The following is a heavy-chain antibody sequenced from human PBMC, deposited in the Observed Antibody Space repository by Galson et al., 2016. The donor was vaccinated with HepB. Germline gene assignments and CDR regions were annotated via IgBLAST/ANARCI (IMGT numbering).Heavy chain of an antibody. J-gene: IGHJ4*02. CDR2: IRTTGSFT. Sequence: SLRLSCAGSGFTFSDLYMTWIRQAPGEGLEFLSYIRTTGSFTNYADSVRGRFTPSRDNAKNSVYLQMNNLRTDDTSVYYCTRDPRLGDFWGQGTLVTVSS. V-gene: IGHV3-11*06. D-gene: IGHD3-16*01. CDR3: TRDPRLGDF. CDR1: GFTFSDLY.